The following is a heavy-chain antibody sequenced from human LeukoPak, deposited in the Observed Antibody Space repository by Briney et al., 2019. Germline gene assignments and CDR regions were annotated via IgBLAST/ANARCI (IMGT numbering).Heavy chain of an antibody. CDR1: GFTFSSYE. V-gene: IGHV3-48*03. CDR3: ARDYGGSSPSDY. D-gene: IGHD4-23*01. CDR2: ISSSGSTI. J-gene: IGHJ4*02. Sequence: QSGGSLRLSCAASGFTFSSYEMHWVRQAPGKGLEWVSYISSSGSTIYYADSVKGRFTISRDNAKNSLYLQMNSLRAEDTAVYYCARDYGGSSPSDYWGQGTLVTVSS.